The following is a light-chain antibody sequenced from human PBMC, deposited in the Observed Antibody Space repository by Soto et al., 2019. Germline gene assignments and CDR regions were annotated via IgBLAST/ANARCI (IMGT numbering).Light chain of an antibody. CDR2: DDN. Sequence: SYELTQPPSVSVAPGQTATFTCGGDKIGTKSVHWHQQKPGQAPVLVVYDDNDRPSGIPERFSGSKSGNTVTLTISRVEAGDEAGYYCQVWDRTTDFVVFGGGTKLTVL. CDR1: KIGTKS. V-gene: IGLV3-21*02. CDR3: QVWDRTTDFVV. J-gene: IGLJ2*01.